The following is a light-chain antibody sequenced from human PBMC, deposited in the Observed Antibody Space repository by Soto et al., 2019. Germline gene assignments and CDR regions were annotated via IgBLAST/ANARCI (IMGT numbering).Light chain of an antibody. CDR1: QGIANY. CDR3: QNSNWFPFT. CDR2: GAS. V-gene: IGKV1-27*01. J-gene: IGKJ3*01. Sequence: DIQMTQSPSSLAASVGDRVTISCRASQGIANYLAWYQQKPGKVPKLLIYGASTLQSGVSSRFTGSGSGTDFTLTISSLQPDDVATYYCQNSNWFPFTFGPGTKVDIK.